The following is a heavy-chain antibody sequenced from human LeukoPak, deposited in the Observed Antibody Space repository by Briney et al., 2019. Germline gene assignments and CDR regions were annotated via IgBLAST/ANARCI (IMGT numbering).Heavy chain of an antibody. CDR3: AKGGYNFGFDY. J-gene: IGHJ4*02. Sequence: GGSLRLSCAASGFTFSSYAVSWVRQAPGKGLEWVAAISGSGSNTYSADSVKGRFTISRDNSKNTLYLQMNSLRAEDTAVYYCAKGGYNFGFDYWGQGTLVSVSS. CDR2: ISGSGSNT. CDR1: GFTFSSYA. V-gene: IGHV3-23*01. D-gene: IGHD5-18*01.